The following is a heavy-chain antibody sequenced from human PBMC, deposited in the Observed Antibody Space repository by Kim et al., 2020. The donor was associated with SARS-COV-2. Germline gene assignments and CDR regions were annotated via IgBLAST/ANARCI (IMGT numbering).Heavy chain of an antibody. CDR3: VRGESAGYNY. D-gene: IGHD3-9*01. V-gene: IGHV1-3*04. CDR1: GYTFTTNA. J-gene: IGHJ4*02. CDR2: VYTDSGDP. Sequence: ASVKVSCKASGYTFTTNALHWVRQAPGQTLAWMGYVYTDSGDPKYSQRLQDRVAITRDTSAGTVYMELSSWTSEDTALYFFVRGESAGYNYWGQGILVAV.